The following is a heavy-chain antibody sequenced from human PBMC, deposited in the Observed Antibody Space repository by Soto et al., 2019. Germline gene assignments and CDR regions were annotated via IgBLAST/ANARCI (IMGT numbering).Heavy chain of an antibody. CDR3: ARVNRSGWYPTWVFAY. CDR1: GGTFSSYA. Sequence: QVQLVQSGAEVKKPGSSVKVSCKASGGTFSSYAISWVRQAPGQGLEWMGGIIPICGTANYAQKFQGRVTITADKSTSTADMELSSLRSEDTAVYYCARVNRSGWYPTWVFAYWGQGTLVTVSS. CDR2: IIPICGTA. J-gene: IGHJ4*02. D-gene: IGHD6-19*01. V-gene: IGHV1-69*06.